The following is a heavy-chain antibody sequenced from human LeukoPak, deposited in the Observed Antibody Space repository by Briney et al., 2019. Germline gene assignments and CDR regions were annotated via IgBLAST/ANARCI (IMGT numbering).Heavy chain of an antibody. V-gene: IGHV3-23*01. CDR1: GFTFSSYA. CDR3: ARVKVGSWDWFDP. J-gene: IGHJ5*02. CDR2: ISGSGGST. Sequence: GGSLRLSCAASGFTFSSYAMRWVRRAPGKELEWVSTISGSGGSTYYVDSVKGRFTISRDNSKNTLYLQMNSLRAEDTAVYYCARVKVGSWDWFDPWGQGSLVTVSS. D-gene: IGHD1-26*01.